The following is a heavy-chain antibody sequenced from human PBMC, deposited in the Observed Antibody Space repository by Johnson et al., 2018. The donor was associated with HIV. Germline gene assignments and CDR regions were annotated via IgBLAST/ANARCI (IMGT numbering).Heavy chain of an antibody. CDR3: AKDRYLDGSGPDAFDI. D-gene: IGHD3-22*01. CDR2: IRYDGSNK. V-gene: IGHV3-33*06. J-gene: IGHJ3*02. Sequence: QVQLVESGGGVVQPGRSLRLSCAASGFTFSSYGMHWVRQAPGKGLEWVAVIRYDGSNKYYADSVNGRFTISRDNSKNTLYLQMNSLRAEYTAVYYCAKDRYLDGSGPDAFDIWGQETMGTGSS. CDR1: GFTFSSYG.